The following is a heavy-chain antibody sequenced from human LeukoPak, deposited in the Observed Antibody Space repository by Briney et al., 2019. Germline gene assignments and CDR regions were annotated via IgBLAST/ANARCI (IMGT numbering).Heavy chain of an antibody. Sequence: ASVKVSCKASGYTFTSYYMHWVRQASGQGLEWMGIINPSGGSTSYAQKFQGRVTMTRDTSTSTVYMELSSLRSEDTAVYYCARELWKIAVDPRYYFDYWGQGTLVTVSS. CDR3: ARELWKIAVDPRYYFDY. CDR2: INPSGGST. V-gene: IGHV1-46*01. D-gene: IGHD6-19*01. J-gene: IGHJ4*02. CDR1: GYTFTSYY.